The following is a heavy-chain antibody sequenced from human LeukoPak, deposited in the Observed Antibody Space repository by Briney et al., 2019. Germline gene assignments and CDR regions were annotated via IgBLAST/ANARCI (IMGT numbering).Heavy chain of an antibody. CDR3: AITPRIAVAGNY. J-gene: IGHJ4*02. D-gene: IGHD6-19*01. CDR1: GYTFTSYD. V-gene: IGHV1-8*01. Sequence: ASVKVSCKASGYTFTSYDINWVRQATGQGLEWMGWMNPNSGNTGYAQKFQGRVTITRDTSASTAYMELSSLRSEDTVVYYCAITPRIAVAGNYWGQGTLVTVSS. CDR2: MNPNSGNT.